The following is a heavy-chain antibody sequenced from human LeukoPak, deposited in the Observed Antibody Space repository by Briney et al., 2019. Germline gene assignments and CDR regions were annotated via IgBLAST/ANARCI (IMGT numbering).Heavy chain of an antibody. CDR3: ARHSPSGWYYFDS. Sequence: SETLTLTCSASGDSMTTFDWSWIRQAAGKGLEWVGQVFTSGTTAYSSSLKSRLTISLDKSNNQVSLKLISMTAADTAVYYCARHSPSGWYYFDSWRQGALVIVSS. CDR1: GDSMTTFD. V-gene: IGHV4-4*07. J-gene: IGHJ4*02. D-gene: IGHD6-19*01. CDR2: VFTSGTT.